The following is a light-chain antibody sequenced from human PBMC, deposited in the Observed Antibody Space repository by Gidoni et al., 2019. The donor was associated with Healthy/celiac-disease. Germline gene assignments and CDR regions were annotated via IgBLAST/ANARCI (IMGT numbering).Light chain of an antibody. V-gene: IGKV3-20*01. CDR3: QQYGSSPPVT. CDR1: QSVSSSY. CDR2: GAS. J-gene: IGKJ3*01. Sequence: EIVLPQSPGTLSLSPGERATLSCRASQSVSSSYLAWYQQKPGQAPRLLIYGASSRATGIPDRFSGSGSGKDFTLTISRLEPEDCAVYYCQQYGSSPPVTFGPGTKVEIK.